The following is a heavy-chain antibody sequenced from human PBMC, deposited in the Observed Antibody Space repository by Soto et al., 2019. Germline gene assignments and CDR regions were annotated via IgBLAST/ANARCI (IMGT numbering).Heavy chain of an antibody. Sequence: EVQLVESGGGLVKPGGSLRLSCAASGFTFSSYSMNWVRQAPGKGLEWVSSISSSSSYIYYADSVKGRFTISRDNAKNSLYLQMNSLRAEDTAVYYCARDDCTNGVCYSGWSPNWFDPWGQGTLVTVSS. CDR2: ISSSSSYI. CDR3: ARDDCTNGVCYSGWSPNWFDP. D-gene: IGHD2-8*01. CDR1: GFTFSSYS. V-gene: IGHV3-21*01. J-gene: IGHJ5*02.